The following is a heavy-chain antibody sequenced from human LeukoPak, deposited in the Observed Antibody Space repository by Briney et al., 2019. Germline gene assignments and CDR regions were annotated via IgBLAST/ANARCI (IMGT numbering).Heavy chain of an antibody. CDR1: GYTFTGYY. J-gene: IGHJ5*02. CDR3: ARGRSYYTNYYFDP. CDR2: INPNSGGT. V-gene: IGHV1-2*02. Sequence: ASVKVSCKASGYTFTGYYMHWVRQAPGQGLEWMGWINPNSGGTNYAQKFQGRVTITRNTSISTAYMELSSLRSEDTAVYYCARGRSYYTNYYFDPWGQGTLVTVSS. D-gene: IGHD4-11*01.